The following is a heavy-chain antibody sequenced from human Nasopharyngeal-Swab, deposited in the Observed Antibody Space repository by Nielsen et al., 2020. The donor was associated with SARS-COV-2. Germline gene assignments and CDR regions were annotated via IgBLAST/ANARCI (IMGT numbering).Heavy chain of an antibody. Sequence: SVKVSCKASGYTFTSYGISWVRQAPGQGLEWMGGIIPIFGTANYAQKFQGRVTITADKSTSTAYMELSSLRSEDTAVYYCAREHYYGSGSFDYWGQGTLVTVSS. CDR1: GYTFTSYG. J-gene: IGHJ4*02. CDR3: AREHYYGSGSFDY. V-gene: IGHV1-69*06. CDR2: IIPIFGTA. D-gene: IGHD3-10*01.